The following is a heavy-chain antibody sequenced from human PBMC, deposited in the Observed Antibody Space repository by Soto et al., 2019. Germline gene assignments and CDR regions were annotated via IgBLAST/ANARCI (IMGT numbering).Heavy chain of an antibody. CDR1: GLSFSTYA. J-gene: IGHJ4*02. CDR2: ISGSGGIT. CDR3: ANANHCYYFDY. Sequence: EVQLLESGGGLVQPGGSLRLSCAASGLSFSTYAMSWVRQAQGQGLEWVSGISGSGGITNYADSVKGRFTISRDNSKNTLYLQMNSLRDEDTAVYYCANANHCYYFDYWGQGTLVTVSS. V-gene: IGHV3-23*01. D-gene: IGHD2-21*02.